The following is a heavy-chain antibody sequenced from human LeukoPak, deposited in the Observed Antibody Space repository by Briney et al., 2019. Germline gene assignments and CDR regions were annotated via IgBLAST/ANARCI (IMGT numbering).Heavy chain of an antibody. CDR3: GLYSSSWRSNDY. CDR2: IIPIFGTA. J-gene: IGHJ4*02. CDR1: GYTFTSYD. V-gene: IGHV1-69*06. Sequence: ASVKVSCKASGYTFTSYDINWVRQAPGQGLEWMGGIIPIFGTANYAQKFQGRVTITADKSTSTAYMELSSLRSEDTAVYYCGLYSSSWRSNDYWGQGTLVTVSS. D-gene: IGHD6-13*01.